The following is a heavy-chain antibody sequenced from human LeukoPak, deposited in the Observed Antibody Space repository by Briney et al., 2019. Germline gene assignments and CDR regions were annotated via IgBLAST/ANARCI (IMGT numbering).Heavy chain of an antibody. D-gene: IGHD3-10*01. CDR1: GFTVSSNY. V-gene: IGHV3-53*01. CDR3: ARARFGELPYDY. J-gene: IGHJ4*02. Sequence: GGSLRLSCAASGFTVSSNYMSWVRQAPGKGLEWVSVIYSGGSTYYADSVKGRFTISRDNSKNTLYLQMNSLRAEDTAVYYCARARFGELPYDYWGQGTLVTVSS. CDR2: IYSGGST.